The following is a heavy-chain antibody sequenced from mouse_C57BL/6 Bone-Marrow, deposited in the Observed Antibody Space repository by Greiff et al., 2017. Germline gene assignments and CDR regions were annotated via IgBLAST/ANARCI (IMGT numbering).Heavy chain of an antibody. J-gene: IGHJ3*01. V-gene: IGHV14-3*01. CDR2: IDPANGNT. CDR3: ARRADYGKRFAY. CDR1: GFTIKNTY. Sequence: EVQLQQSVAELVRPGASVKLSCTASGFTIKNTYMHWVKQRPEQGLEWIGRIDPANGNTKYAPKFQGKATLTADTSSNTAYLQLSSLTSEDAAIYYCARRADYGKRFAYWGQGTLVTVSA. D-gene: IGHD2-1*01.